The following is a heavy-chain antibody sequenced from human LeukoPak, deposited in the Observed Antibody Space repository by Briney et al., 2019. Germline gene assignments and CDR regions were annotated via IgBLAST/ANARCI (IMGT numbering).Heavy chain of an antibody. CDR1: GFTFSSYA. D-gene: IGHD5-12*01. V-gene: IGHV3-23*01. Sequence: PGGSLRLSCAASGFTFSSYAMSWVRQAPGKGLEWVSAISGSGGSTYYADSVKGRFTISRDNSKNTLYLQMNSLRAEDTAVYYCARGSGGSGYYLPFDIWGQGAMVTVSS. CDR3: ARGSGGSGYYLPFDI. J-gene: IGHJ3*02. CDR2: ISGSGGST.